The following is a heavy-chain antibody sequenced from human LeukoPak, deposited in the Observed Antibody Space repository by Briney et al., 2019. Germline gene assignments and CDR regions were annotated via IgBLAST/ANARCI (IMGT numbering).Heavy chain of an antibody. CDR3: ARVEGYCSSTSCYGRQGYFDY. CDR2: ISYDGSNK. CDR1: GFTFSSYG. J-gene: IGHJ4*02. D-gene: IGHD2-2*01. Sequence: GGSLSLSCAASGFTFSSYGMHWVRQAPGKGLEWVAVISYDGSNKYYADSVKGRFTISRDNSKNTLYLQMNSLRAEDTAVYYCARVEGYCSSTSCYGRQGYFDYWGQGTLVTVSS. V-gene: IGHV3-30*03.